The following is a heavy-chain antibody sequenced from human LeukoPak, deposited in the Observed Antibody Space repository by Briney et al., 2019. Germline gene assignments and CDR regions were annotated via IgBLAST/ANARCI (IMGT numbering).Heavy chain of an antibody. CDR1: GFTFSYYS. CDR2: ISSSCSTI. CDR3: ARGGGSSSWYTDY. D-gene: IGHD6-13*01. J-gene: IGHJ4*02. V-gene: IGHV3-48*02. Sequence: GGSLTLSCAASGFTFSYYSLNWVRQARGKGLEWVSYISSSCSTIYYADSVKGRFTISRDNAKNSLYLQMNSLRDEDTAVYYCARGGGSSSWYTDYWGQGTLVTVSS.